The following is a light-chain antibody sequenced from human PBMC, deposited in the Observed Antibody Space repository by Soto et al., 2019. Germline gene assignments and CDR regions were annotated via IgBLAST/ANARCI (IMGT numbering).Light chain of an antibody. CDR3: QQRSNWPGT. J-gene: IGKJ1*01. Sequence: EIVLTQSPGTLSLSPGERSTLASRANQSVSSYLAWYQQKPGQAPRLLIYDASNRATGIPARFSGSGSGTDFTLTISSLEPEDFAVYYCQQRSNWPGTFGQGTKVDIK. V-gene: IGKV3-11*01. CDR1: QSVSSY. CDR2: DAS.